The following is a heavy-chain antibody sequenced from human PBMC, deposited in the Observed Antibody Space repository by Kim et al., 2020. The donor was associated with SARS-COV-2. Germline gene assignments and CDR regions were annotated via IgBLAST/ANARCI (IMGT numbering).Heavy chain of an antibody. Sequence: SVKVSCKASGGTFSSYAISWVRQAPGQGLEWMGRIIPILGIANYAQKLQGRVTITADKSTSTAYMELSSLRSEDTAVYYCARAGYSSGLSRHLFDYWGQGTLVTVSS. CDR1: GGTFSSYA. CDR2: IIPILGIA. CDR3: ARAGYSSGLSRHLFDY. V-gene: IGHV1-69*04. D-gene: IGHD6-19*01. J-gene: IGHJ4*02.